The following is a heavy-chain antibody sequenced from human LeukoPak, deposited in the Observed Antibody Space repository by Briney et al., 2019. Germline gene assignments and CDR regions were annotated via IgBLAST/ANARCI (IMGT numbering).Heavy chain of an antibody. CDR2: IYYSGST. CDR1: GFTFSSYG. CDR3: ARSVYSSSWYVSSYYYYMDV. J-gene: IGHJ6*03. D-gene: IGHD6-13*01. V-gene: IGHV4-39*01. Sequence: GSLRLSCAASGFTFSSYGMSWVRQAPGKGLEWIGSIYYSGSTYYNPSLKSRVTISVDTSKNQFSLKLSSVTAADTAVYYCARSVYSSSWYVSSYYYYMDVWGKGTTVTVSS.